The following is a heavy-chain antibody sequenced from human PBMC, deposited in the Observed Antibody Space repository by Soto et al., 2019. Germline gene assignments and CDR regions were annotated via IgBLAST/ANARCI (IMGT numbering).Heavy chain of an antibody. V-gene: IGHV3-48*01. CDR1: GFNFSSTS. J-gene: IGHJ4*02. Sequence: GGPMRLSCAASGFNFSSTSMTWVRQAPGKGLEWSSYISSSSSTIYYATALKCRFTISRDNAKNSLCREVNRGRAEGTAVYYGAREGALGNYPDCWGRGSLVAFS. CDR2: ISSSSSTI. CDR3: AREGALGNYPDC. D-gene: IGHD4-4*01.